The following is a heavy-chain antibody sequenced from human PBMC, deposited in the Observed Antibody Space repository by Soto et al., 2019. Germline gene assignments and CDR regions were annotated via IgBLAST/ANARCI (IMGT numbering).Heavy chain of an antibody. D-gene: IGHD3-22*01. V-gene: IGHV3-21*01. CDR1: GFTFSMNS. Sequence: PVGSLRLSCVASGFTFSMNSMNWVRQAPGKGLEWVSSISSSSSFIYYADSLKGRFTVSRDNARNSLYQVINSLRAEDTAVYYCAKDSYDSSSYSMDYWGTGTLVTVSS. CDR2: ISSSSSFI. J-gene: IGHJ4*02. CDR3: AKDSYDSSSYSMDY.